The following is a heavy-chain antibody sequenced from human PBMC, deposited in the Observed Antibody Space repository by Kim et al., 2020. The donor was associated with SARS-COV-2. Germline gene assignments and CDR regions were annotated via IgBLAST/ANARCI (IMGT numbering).Heavy chain of an antibody. J-gene: IGHJ4*02. Sequence: ADSVKGRFTISRDNAKNSLYLQMNSLRAEDTAVYYCARVVVTGGDYVVDYWGQGTLVTVSS. V-gene: IGHV3-11*05. CDR3: ARVVVTGGDYVVDY. D-gene: IGHD4-17*01.